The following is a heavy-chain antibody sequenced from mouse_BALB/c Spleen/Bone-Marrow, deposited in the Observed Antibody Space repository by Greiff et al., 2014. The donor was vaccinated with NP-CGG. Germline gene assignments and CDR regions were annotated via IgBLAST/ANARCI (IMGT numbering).Heavy chain of an antibody. V-gene: IGHV1-14*01. CDR2: INPYNDGT. Sequence: VQLKESGPELVKPGASVKMSCKASGYTFTSYVMHWVKQKPGQGLEWIGYINPYNDGTKYNEKFKGKATLTSDKSSSTAYMELSSLTSEDSAVHYCASPYYRYDGFAYWGQGTLVTVSA. CDR3: ASPYYRYDGFAY. CDR1: GYTFTSYV. J-gene: IGHJ3*01. D-gene: IGHD2-14*01.